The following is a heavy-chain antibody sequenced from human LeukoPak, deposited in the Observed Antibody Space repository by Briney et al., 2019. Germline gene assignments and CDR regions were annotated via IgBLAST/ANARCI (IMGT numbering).Heavy chain of an antibody. CDR2: INPNSGGT. J-gene: IGHJ2*01. CDR1: GYTFTGYY. CDR3: ARDAPILPGIAVVEDWYFDL. D-gene: IGHD6-19*01. V-gene: IGHV1-2*02. Sequence: AAVKVSCKASGYTFTGYYMHWVRRAPGQGRKWMGWINPNSGGTNYAQKFQGRVTMTRDTSISTAYMELSRLRSDDTAVYYCARDAPILPGIAVVEDWYFDLWGRCTLVTVSS.